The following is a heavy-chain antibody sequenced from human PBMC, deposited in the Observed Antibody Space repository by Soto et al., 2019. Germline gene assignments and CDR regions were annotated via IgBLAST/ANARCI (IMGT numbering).Heavy chain of an antibody. Sequence: GGSLRLACAASGFTFSSYEMNWVRQAPGKGLGWVSYISISGSAIYYADSVKGRFTISRDNAKNSLYLQMNSLRAEDTAVYYCARDLIAYQLLLAWHAFDIWGQGTMVTVSS. V-gene: IGHV3-48*03. J-gene: IGHJ3*02. CDR3: ARDLIAYQLLLAWHAFDI. D-gene: IGHD2-2*01. CDR1: GFTFSSYE. CDR2: ISISGSAI.